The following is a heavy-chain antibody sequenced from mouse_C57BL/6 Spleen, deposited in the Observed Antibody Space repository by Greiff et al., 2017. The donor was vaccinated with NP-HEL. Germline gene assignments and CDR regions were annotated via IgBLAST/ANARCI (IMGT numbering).Heavy chain of an antibody. D-gene: IGHD1-2*01. J-gene: IGHJ3*01. V-gene: IGHV7-3*01. CDR3: ARGDGGFAY. CDR2: IRNKANGYTT. Sequence: EVQRVESGGGLVQPGGSLSLSCAASGFTFTDYYMSWVRQPPGKALEWLGFIRNKANGYTTEYSASVKGRFTISRDNSQSILYLQMNALRAEDSATYYCARGDGGFAYWGQGTLVTVSA. CDR1: GFTFTDYY.